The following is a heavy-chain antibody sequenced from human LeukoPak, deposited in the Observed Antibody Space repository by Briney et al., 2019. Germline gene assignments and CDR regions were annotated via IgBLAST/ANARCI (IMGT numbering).Heavy chain of an antibody. Sequence: RASVKVSCKASGYTFTGYYMHWVRQAPGQGLEWMGWINPNSGGTNYAQKFQGRVTMTRDTSISTAYMELSRLRSDDTAVYYCARVLRFLEWFRNFDYWGQGTLVTVSS. D-gene: IGHD3-3*01. CDR2: INPNSGGT. J-gene: IGHJ4*02. V-gene: IGHV1-2*02. CDR3: ARVLRFLEWFRNFDY. CDR1: GYTFTGYY.